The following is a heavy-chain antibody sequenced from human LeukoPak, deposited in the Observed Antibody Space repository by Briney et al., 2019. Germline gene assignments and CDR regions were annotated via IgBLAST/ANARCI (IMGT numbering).Heavy chain of an antibody. Sequence: SETLSLTCTVSGGSISSSSYYWGWIRQPPGKGLEWIGSIFYSGSTYYNPSLKSRVTISVDTSKNQFSLKLSSVTAADTAVYYCARDVCSGGSCYFFYYYYMDVWGKGTTVTLSS. CDR3: ARDVCSGGSCYFFYYYYMDV. V-gene: IGHV4-39*07. J-gene: IGHJ6*03. D-gene: IGHD2-15*01. CDR1: GGSISSSSYY. CDR2: IFYSGST.